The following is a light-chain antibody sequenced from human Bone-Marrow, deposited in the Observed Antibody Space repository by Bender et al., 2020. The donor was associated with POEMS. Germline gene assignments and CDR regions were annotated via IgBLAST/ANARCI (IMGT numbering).Light chain of an antibody. CDR3: QSSDNSGVV. CDR2: KDT. J-gene: IGLJ2*01. CDR1: ALPKQY. Sequence: SYELTQPPSVSVSPGQTARITCSGDALPKQYAYWYQQKAGQVPVLLIYKDTERSSGTPERFSGSSSGTTVTLTISGVQSEDEADYYCQSSDNSGVVFGGGTKLTVL. V-gene: IGLV3-25*03.